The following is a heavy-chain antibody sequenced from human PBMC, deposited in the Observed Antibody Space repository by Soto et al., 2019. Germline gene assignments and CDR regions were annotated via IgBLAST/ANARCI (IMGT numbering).Heavy chain of an antibody. J-gene: IGHJ4*02. D-gene: IGHD3-10*01. CDR1: GDTFNSYG. CDR3: ARVGLIPGVIPSHYGLW. V-gene: IGHV1-69*06. Sequence: SVKVSCKASGDTFNSYGISWVRQAPGQGLDWMGVIIPSDGTVNYAQKFQGRVSITGDKSTSTAYMDLSSLRSDDTAVYYCARVGLIPGVIPSHYGLWGGRGTLVAAP. CDR2: IIPSDGTV.